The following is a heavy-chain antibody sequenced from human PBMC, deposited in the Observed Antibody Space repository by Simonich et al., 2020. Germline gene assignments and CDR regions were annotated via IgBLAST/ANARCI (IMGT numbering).Heavy chain of an antibody. CDR3: ARGLIGGSYYY. CDR2: INHSGRN. CDR1: GGSFSGYY. D-gene: IGHD1-26*01. V-gene: IGHV4-34*01. Sequence: QVQLQQWGAGLLKPSETLSLTCAVYGGSFSGYYWSWIRPPPGKGLEWIGEINHSGRNNYNPPLKSRVTISVDTSKNQCSLKLSSVTAADTAVYYCARGLIGGSYYYWGQGTLVTVSS. J-gene: IGHJ4*02.